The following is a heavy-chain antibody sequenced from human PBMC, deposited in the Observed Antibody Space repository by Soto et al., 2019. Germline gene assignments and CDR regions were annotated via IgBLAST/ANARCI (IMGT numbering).Heavy chain of an antibody. CDR1: GFTFSNYA. Sequence: GGSLRLSCAASGFTFSNYAMAWVRQAPGKGLEWVSTISGGGDNTHYADSVKGRFTISRDNSKNTLYLQMDSLRAEDTALYYCAKDMANNGGRGMDVWRKGSRVTV. D-gene: IGHD2-8*01. J-gene: IGHJ6*01. V-gene: IGHV3-23*01. CDR2: ISGGGDNT. CDR3: AKDMANNGGRGMDV.